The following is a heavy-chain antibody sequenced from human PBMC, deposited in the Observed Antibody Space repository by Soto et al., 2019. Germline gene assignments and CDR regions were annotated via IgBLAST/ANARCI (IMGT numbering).Heavy chain of an antibody. J-gene: IGHJ4*02. CDR1: GFPFSTYA. CDR2: INSDSTTT. Sequence: DVHLVESGGGLVQPGGSLRLSCAVSGFPFSTYAMHWVRQAPGKGLEWISYINSDSTTTFHADSVKGRFTVSRDNAKNSLYLKMSSRRHEDTAVYYCARALSHWGQGTLVTVSS. CDR3: ARALSH. V-gene: IGHV3-48*02.